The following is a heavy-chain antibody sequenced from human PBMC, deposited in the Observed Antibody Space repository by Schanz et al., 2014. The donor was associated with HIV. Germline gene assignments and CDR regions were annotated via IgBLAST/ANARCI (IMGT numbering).Heavy chain of an antibody. V-gene: IGHV3-48*04. CDR2: ISSSGTTI. J-gene: IGHJ6*02. Sequence: VQLVESGGGVVQPGKSLRLSCAASGFSFSSYGMHWVRQAPGKGLEWVSFISSSGTTIYYADSVKGRFTISRDNAKNSLYLQMNSLRAEDTAVYYCARGEDDISGPDGMDVWGQGTAVTVSS. CDR3: ARGEDDISGPDGMDV. D-gene: IGHD3-22*01. CDR1: GFSFSSYG.